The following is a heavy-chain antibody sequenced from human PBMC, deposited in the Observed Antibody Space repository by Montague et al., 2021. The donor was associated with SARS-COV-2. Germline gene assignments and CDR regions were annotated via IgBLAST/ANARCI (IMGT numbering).Heavy chain of an antibody. CDR1: GGSISSFY. D-gene: IGHD4-11*01. CDR2: ISDSGST. Sequence: SETLSLTCTVSGGSISSFYWSWFRQPPGKGLEWIGHISDSGSTNYNPSLTSRVTMSVDTSKNQFSLKVNSVTAADTAVYYCARHYSDTLPAVYWGQGTLVTVS. CDR3: ARHYSDTLPAVY. V-gene: IGHV4-59*08. J-gene: IGHJ4*02.